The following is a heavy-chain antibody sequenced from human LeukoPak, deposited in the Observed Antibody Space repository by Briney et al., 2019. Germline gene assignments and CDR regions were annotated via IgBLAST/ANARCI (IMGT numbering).Heavy chain of an antibody. CDR3: TRDGTVVRGLPRRARTFYGMDV. Sequence: GGSLRLSCAASGFTFSNYDMHWVRQATGKGLEWVSGIDTAGDTYYPGSVKGRFTISRENAKNSLYLQVSSLRAEDTAVYYCTRDGTVVRGLPRRARTFYGMDVWGQGTTVTVSS. CDR1: GFTFSNYD. V-gene: IGHV3-13*01. J-gene: IGHJ6*02. CDR2: IDTAGDT. D-gene: IGHD3-10*01.